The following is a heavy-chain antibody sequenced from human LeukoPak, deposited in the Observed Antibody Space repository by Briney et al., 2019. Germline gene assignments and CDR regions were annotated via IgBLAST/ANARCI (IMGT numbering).Heavy chain of an antibody. J-gene: IGHJ6*03. CDR1: GFTFSNAW. CDR3: TTESLYGSGSYYITYMDV. D-gene: IGHD3-10*01. V-gene: IGHV3-15*01. CDR2: IKSKTDGGTT. Sequence: GGSLRLSCAASGFTFSNAWMSWVRQAPGKGLEWVGRIKSKTDGGTTDYAAPVKGRFTISRDDSKNTLYLQMNSLKTEDTAVYYCTTESLYGSGSYYITYMDVWGKGTTVTVSS.